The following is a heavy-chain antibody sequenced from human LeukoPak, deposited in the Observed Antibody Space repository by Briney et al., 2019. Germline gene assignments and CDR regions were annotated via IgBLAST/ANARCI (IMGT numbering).Heavy chain of an antibody. J-gene: IGHJ4*02. Sequence: GASVTVSCTASGGTFSTTTINWVRQAPGQGLEWMGGIIPIFGTANYAQRFQGRVTITADESTSTAYMELSSLRSEDTAVYYCARDDGHRGELLFFDYWGQGTLVTVSS. CDR3: ARDDGHRGELLFFDY. V-gene: IGHV1-69*01. D-gene: IGHD1-26*01. CDR1: GGTFSTTT. CDR2: IIPIFGTA.